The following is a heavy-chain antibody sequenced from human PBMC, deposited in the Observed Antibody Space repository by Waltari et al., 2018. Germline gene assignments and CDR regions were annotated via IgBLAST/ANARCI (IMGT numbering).Heavy chain of an antibody. D-gene: IGHD2-2*01. CDR2: INHSGST. CDR1: GGSFSGYY. J-gene: IGHJ4*02. Sequence: QVQLQQWGAGLLKPSETLSLTCAVSGGSFSGYYWSWIRQPPGKGLEWIGEINHSGSTNYNPSLKSRVTISVDTSKNQFSLKLSSVTAADTDVYDCARGRVVVPAASRVFGYWGQGTLVTVSS. V-gene: IGHV4-34*01. CDR3: ARGRVVVPAASRVFGY.